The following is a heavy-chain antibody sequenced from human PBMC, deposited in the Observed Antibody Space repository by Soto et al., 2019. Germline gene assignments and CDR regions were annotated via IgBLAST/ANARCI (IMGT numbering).Heavy chain of an antibody. CDR2: IYWDDDK. Sequence: QITLKESGPPLVKPTQTLTLTCTFSGFSLSTSGVGVGWIRQPPGKALEWLALIYWDDDKRYSPSLKSRLTITKDTSKNQVVLTMTNMDPVDTATYYCAHPRMITFGGVIASYYFDYWGQGTLVTVSS. CDR1: GFSLSTSGVG. J-gene: IGHJ4*02. CDR3: AHPRMITFGGVIASYYFDY. V-gene: IGHV2-5*02. D-gene: IGHD3-16*02.